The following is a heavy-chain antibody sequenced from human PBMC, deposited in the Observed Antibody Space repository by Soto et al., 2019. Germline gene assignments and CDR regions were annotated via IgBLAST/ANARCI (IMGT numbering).Heavy chain of an antibody. D-gene: IGHD3-3*01. J-gene: IGHJ4*02. CDR3: ARGDDFWNGPGDY. V-gene: IGHV1-18*01. CDR2: ISVYNGNV. CDR1: GYSFTSYG. Sequence: QVPLVQSGAEVKKPGASVKVSCKASGYSFTSYGLSWVRQAPGRGLERMGWISVYNGNVNYAQKSQDRVTMTTDTSTSTAYMELRSLRSDDTAVYYCARGDDFWNGPGDYWGQGTMVTVSS.